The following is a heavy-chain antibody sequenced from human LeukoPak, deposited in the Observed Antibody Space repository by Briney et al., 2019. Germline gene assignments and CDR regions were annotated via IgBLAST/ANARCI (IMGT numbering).Heavy chain of an antibody. CDR1: GFTFSSFE. J-gene: IGHJ6*02. CDR2: ISRSGGTI. V-gene: IGHV3-48*03. Sequence: GGSLRLSCAASGFTFSSFEVNWVRQAPGKGLEWVSYISRSGGTIYYADSVKGRFTISRDSAKNSLYLQMNSLRAEDTAVYYCARRNYYYGMDVWGQGTTVTVSS. CDR3: ARRNYYYGMDV.